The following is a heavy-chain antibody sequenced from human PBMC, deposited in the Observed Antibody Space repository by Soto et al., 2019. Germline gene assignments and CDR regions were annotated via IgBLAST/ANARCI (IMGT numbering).Heavy chain of an antibody. J-gene: IGHJ6*02. CDR2: IWYEGSNE. D-gene: IGHD3-10*01. CDR3: ARVQGRYYGWGSYQGVDV. Sequence: QVQLVESGGGVVQPGRSLRLSCAASGFTFRNYGMHWVRQAPGKGLEWVAVIWYEGSNEYYADSVKGRFSISRDNSKTTGYLQRDRLLGRDTGVYYCARVQGRYYGWGSYQGVDVWGQGTTVAVSS. CDR1: GFTFRNYG. V-gene: IGHV3-33*01.